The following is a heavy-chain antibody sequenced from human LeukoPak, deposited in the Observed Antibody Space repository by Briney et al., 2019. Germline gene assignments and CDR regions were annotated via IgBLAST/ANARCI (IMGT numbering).Heavy chain of an antibody. CDR2: ISSTSSYI. Sequence: GGSLRLSCPASGLTFSSYGMNWVRKPPGKGLDWVSFISSTSSYIYYADSVKGRFTISRDNAKNSLYLQMNSLRAEDTAVYYCARDHCTSTNCYYYFDYWGQGTLVTVSS. J-gene: IGHJ4*02. CDR1: GLTFSSYG. V-gene: IGHV3-21*01. D-gene: IGHD2-2*01. CDR3: ARDHCTSTNCYYYFDY.